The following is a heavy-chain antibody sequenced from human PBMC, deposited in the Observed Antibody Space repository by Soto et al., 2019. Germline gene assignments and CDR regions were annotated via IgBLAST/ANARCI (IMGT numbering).Heavy chain of an antibody. Sequence: QVQLVESGGGVVQPGRSLRLSCAASGFTFSSYAMHWVRQAPGKGLEWVAVISYDGSNKYYADSVKGRFTISRDNSKNTLYLQMNSLRAEDTAVYYCARPKAWGYFDYWGQGTLVTVSS. D-gene: IGHD3-16*01. J-gene: IGHJ4*02. CDR2: ISYDGSNK. V-gene: IGHV3-30-3*01. CDR3: ARPKAWGYFDY. CDR1: GFTFSSYA.